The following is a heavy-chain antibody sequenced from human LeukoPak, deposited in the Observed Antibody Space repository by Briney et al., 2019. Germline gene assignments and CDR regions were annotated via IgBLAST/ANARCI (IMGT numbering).Heavy chain of an antibody. CDR2: IYHSGST. J-gene: IGHJ3*01. CDR3: ASCWGRSTSCYTYPAAFDL. CDR1: GYSISSGYY. D-gene: IGHD2-2*02. Sequence: SQTMSLTCAVSGYSISSGYYWGWIRQPPGKGLEWIWSIYHSGSTYYNPSLKSRVTISVDTSKNQFSLKLSSVTAADTAVYYCASCWGRSTSCYTYPAAFDLWGQRTMVTVSS. V-gene: IGHV4-38-2*01.